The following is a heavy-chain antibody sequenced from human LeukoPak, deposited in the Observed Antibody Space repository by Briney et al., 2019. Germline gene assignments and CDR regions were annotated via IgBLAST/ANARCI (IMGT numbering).Heavy chain of an antibody. V-gene: IGHV3-30*02. CDR2: IRYDGSNK. D-gene: IGHD1-14*01. CDR3: AKDTTPPKAGFDP. J-gene: IGHJ5*02. Sequence: GGSLRLSCAASGFTFSSYGMHWFRQAPPKGLQWVAFIRYDGSNKYYADSVKGRFTISRDNSKNTLYLQLNSLRTADTAVYYCAKDTTPPKAGFDPWGQGTLVTVSS. CDR1: GFTFSSYG.